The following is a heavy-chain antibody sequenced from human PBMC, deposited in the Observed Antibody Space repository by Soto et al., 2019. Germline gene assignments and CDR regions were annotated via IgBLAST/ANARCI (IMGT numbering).Heavy chain of an antibody. Sequence: QVQMVQSGAEVKKPGASVKVSCKAAGYTLTTYGVSWVRQAPGQGLEWVGWISAYNDHTNYAQKFQSRVTMTTNTSTSTVYMELRCVRSDATAVYYCARGTYFDYWGQGTLVTVSS. V-gene: IGHV1-18*01. CDR2: ISAYNDHT. J-gene: IGHJ4*02. CDR3: ARGTYFDY. D-gene: IGHD1-1*01. CDR1: GYTLTTYG.